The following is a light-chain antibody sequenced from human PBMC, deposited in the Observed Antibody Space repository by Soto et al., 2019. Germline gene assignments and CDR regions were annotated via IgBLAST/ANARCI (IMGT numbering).Light chain of an antibody. J-gene: IGKJ5*01. Sequence: DIQLTQSPSFLSASVGDRVTITCRASQGISSYLAWYQQKAGKAPNLLINGASILQSGVPSRFSGSGSGTEFTLAISSLQPEDFATYYCQQLSSYPITFGQGTRLEIK. CDR1: QGISSY. CDR2: GAS. V-gene: IGKV1-9*01. CDR3: QQLSSYPIT.